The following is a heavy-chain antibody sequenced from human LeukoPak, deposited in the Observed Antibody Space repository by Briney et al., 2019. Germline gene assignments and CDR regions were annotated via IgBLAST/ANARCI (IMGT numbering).Heavy chain of an antibody. CDR2: ISSTSSYI. Sequence: PGGSLRLSCAASGFTFSSYSMSWVRQAPGKGLEWVSSISSTSSYIYYADSVKGRFTISRDNAKNSLFVQMNSLRAEDTAVYFCAKSRSGSANWALQIFDNWGQGTLVTVSS. CDR1: GFTFSSYS. V-gene: IGHV3-21*03. D-gene: IGHD1-1*01. CDR3: AKSRSGSANWALQIFDN. J-gene: IGHJ4*02.